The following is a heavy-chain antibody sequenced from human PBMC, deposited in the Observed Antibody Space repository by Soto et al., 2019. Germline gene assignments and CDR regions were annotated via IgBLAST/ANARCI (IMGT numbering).Heavy chain of an antibody. CDR1: GFPFSIYS. CDR3: AKGGYYSLLDI. CDR2: ISGSGVRT. V-gene: IGHV3-23*01. Sequence: GGSLRLSCVASGFPFSIYSISWVRQTPGKGLEWVSGISGSGVRTYYADSVKGRFTISRDNSNNTLSLQMHILRVEDTAVCFCAKGGYYSLLDIWGQGTMVRVSS. D-gene: IGHD3-16*01. J-gene: IGHJ3*02.